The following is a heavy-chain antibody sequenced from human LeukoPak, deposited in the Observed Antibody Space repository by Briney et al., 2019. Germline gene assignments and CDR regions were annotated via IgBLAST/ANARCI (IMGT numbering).Heavy chain of an antibody. CDR1: GYTFTGYY. Sequence: ASVKVSCKASGYTFTGYYIHWVRLAPGQGLQWMGWINSNSGGTNYAQKFQGRVTMTRDTSISTAYMGLSSLISDDTAVYYCARDRGPEWWGSFDCWGQGTLVTVSS. V-gene: IGHV1-2*02. D-gene: IGHD3-16*01. CDR2: INSNSGGT. CDR3: ARDRGPEWWGSFDC. J-gene: IGHJ4*02.